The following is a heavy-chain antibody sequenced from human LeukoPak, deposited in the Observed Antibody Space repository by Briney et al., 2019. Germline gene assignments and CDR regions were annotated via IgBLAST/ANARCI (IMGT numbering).Heavy chain of an antibody. CDR2: IFHSGST. Sequence: SETLSLTCTVSGGSISSFYWSWIRQPPGKGLEWIGDIFHSGSTNYNPSLSSRVTISVDTSKNQFSLKLSSVTAADTAVYYCARDLVVGAVDYWGQGTLVTVSS. J-gene: IGHJ4*02. V-gene: IGHV4-59*01. CDR3: ARDLVVGAVDY. CDR1: GGSISSFY. D-gene: IGHD1-26*01.